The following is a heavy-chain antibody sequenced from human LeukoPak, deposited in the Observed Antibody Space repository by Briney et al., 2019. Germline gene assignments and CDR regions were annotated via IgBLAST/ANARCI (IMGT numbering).Heavy chain of an antibody. D-gene: IGHD6-19*01. V-gene: IGHV3-74*01. Sequence: PGGSLRLSCAASGFTFSSYWMHWVRQAPGKGLVWVSRINSDGSSTSYADSVKGRFTISRDNAKNTLYLQMNSLRADDTAVYYCALCSLRYSSGWYVFDYWGQGTLVTASP. CDR3: ALCSLRYSSGWYVFDY. CDR1: GFTFSSYW. CDR2: INSDGSST. J-gene: IGHJ4*02.